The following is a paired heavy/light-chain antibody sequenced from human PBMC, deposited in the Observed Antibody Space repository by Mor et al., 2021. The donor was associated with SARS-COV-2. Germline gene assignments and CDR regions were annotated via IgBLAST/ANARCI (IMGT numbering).Light chain of an antibody. CDR1: SSNIGANYD. CDR3: QSYDSSLSGSV. V-gene: IGLV1-40*01. CDR2: SNN. J-gene: IGLJ1*01. Sequence: QSVLTQPPSVSGAPGQRVIISCTGSSSNIGANYDVHWYQQLPGTAPRLLIYSNNNRPSGVPDRFSGSKSATSASLAITGLQAEDEADYYCQSYDSSLSGSVFGTGTKVTVL.
Heavy chain of an antibody. D-gene: IGHD2-2*01. Sequence: EVQLVESGGGLVKPGGSLRLSCAASGFIFSTYRMNWVRQAPGKGLEWVSSISGGSRYIYYADSVKGRFSISRDNAKNSLYLEMNSLRAEDTAVYYCARNADQLLSAENWFDPWGQGTLVTVSS. CDR3: ARNADQLLSAENWFDP. CDR2: ISGGSRYI. CDR1: GFIFSTYR. V-gene: IGHV3-21*06. J-gene: IGHJ5*02.